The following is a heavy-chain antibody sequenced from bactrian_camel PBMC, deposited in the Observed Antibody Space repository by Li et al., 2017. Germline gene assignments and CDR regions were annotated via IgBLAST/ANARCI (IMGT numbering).Heavy chain of an antibody. CDR2: IYNDGTNT. CDR1: GLTFQSYD. Sequence: HVQLVESGGGLVQPGGSLRLSCAASGLTFQSYDMSWLRQAPGKGLEWVSSIYNDGTNTYYADSVKGRFAISRDNAKNTVYLQMNSLKPEDTALYYCSVATTSGTFNYWGQGTQVTVS. D-gene: IGHD5*01. V-gene: IGHV3-2*01. J-gene: IGHJ4*01. CDR3: SVATTSGTFNY.